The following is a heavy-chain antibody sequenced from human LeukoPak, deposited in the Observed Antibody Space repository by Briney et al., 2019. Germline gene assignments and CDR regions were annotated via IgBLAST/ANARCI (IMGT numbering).Heavy chain of an antibody. V-gene: IGHV3-23*01. J-gene: IGHJ4*02. Sequence: GGSLRLSCVASGFTFNNHAMRWVRQPPGKGLEWVSAINSGGDTTAYADFVRGRFTISRDNSKNTLSLQLNTLGADDTAIYFCAKSDCDTIGCKLLDYWGQGTLVTVSS. D-gene: IGHD6-19*01. CDR3: AKSDCDTIGCKLLDY. CDR2: INSGGDTT. CDR1: GFTFNNHA.